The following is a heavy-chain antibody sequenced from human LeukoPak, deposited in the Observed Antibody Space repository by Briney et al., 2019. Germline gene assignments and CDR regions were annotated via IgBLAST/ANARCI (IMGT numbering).Heavy chain of an antibody. Sequence: ASVKVSCKASGYTFTSYYMHWVRQAPGQGLEWMGIINPSGGSTSYAQKFQGRVTMTTDTSTSTAYMELRSLRSDDTAVYYCAREEPFYDSSGYPTLPRGDIYFDYWGQGTLVTVSS. CDR2: INPSGGST. CDR1: GYTFTSYY. J-gene: IGHJ4*02. CDR3: AREEPFYDSSGYPTLPRGDIYFDY. D-gene: IGHD3-22*01. V-gene: IGHV1-46*01.